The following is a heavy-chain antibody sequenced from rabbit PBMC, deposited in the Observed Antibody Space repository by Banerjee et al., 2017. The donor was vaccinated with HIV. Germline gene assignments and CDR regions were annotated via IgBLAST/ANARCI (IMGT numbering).Heavy chain of an antibody. J-gene: IGHJ4*01. V-gene: IGHV1S45*01. Sequence: QEQLEESGGDLVKPEGSLTLTCTASGFSFSSSYWIWWVRQAPGKGLEWIGCIYVGSSGSTAYASWAKGRFTISKTSSTTVTRQMTSLTAADTATYFCARDVAAVTGWNFGLWGPGTMVTVS. D-gene: IGHD4-1*01. CDR1: GFSFSSSYW. CDR2: IYVGSSGST. CDR3: ARDVAAVTGWNFGL.